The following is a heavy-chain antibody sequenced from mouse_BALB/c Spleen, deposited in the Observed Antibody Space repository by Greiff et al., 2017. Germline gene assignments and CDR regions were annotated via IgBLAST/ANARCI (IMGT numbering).Heavy chain of an antibody. CDR2: IDPANGNT. CDR1: GFNIKDTY. V-gene: IGHV14-3*02. D-gene: IGHD1-1*01. Sequence: VHVKQSGAELVKPGASVKLSCTASGFNIKDTYMHWVKQRPEQGLEWIGRIDPANGNTKYDPKFQGKATITADTSSNTAYLQLSSLTSEDTAVYYCAREDYGSDFAMDYWGQGTSVTVSS. CDR3: AREDYGSDFAMDY. J-gene: IGHJ4*01.